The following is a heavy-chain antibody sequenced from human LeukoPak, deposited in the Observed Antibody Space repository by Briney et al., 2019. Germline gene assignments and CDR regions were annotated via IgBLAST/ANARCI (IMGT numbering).Heavy chain of an antibody. CDR3: AKAEPYYYYDSRHVGGNWFDP. CDR2: ISGSGGST. D-gene: IGHD3-22*01. Sequence: QPGGPLRLSCAASGFTFSSYGMSWVRQAPGKGLEWVSAISGSGGSTYYADSVKGRFTISRDNSKNTLYLQMNSLRAEDTAVYYCAKAEPYYYYDSRHVGGNWFDPWGQGTLVTVSS. V-gene: IGHV3-23*01. J-gene: IGHJ5*02. CDR1: GFTFSSYG.